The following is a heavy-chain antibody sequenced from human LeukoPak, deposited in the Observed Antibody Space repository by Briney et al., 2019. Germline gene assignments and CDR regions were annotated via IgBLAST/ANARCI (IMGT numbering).Heavy chain of an antibody. V-gene: IGHV1-8*01. CDR1: GYTFTSYD. D-gene: IGHD4-17*01. CDR2: MNPNSGNT. Sequence: ASVKVSCKASGYTFTSYDINWVRQATGQGLEWMGWMNPNSGNTGYAQKFQGRVTVTRNTSISTAYMELSSLRSEDTAVYYCARIGDYGDYLGYWGQGTLVTVSS. J-gene: IGHJ4*02. CDR3: ARIGDYGDYLGY.